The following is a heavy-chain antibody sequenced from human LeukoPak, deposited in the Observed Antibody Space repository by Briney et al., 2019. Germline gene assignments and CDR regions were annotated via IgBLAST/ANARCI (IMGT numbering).Heavy chain of an antibody. CDR3: AKVAMYYYGSETYYFFEH. CDR1: GFAFTTYC. V-gene: IGHV3-7*01. J-gene: IGHJ4*02. D-gene: IGHD3-10*01. Sequence: GESLRLSCAASGFAFTTYCMSWVREAPGEGLEWVANIYQAGTEKYYVHSVRGGFTIPRDYAKRSLSLQMNSLRVEDTAVYYCAKVAMYYYGSETYYFFEHWGQGTPVTASS. CDR2: IYQAGTEK.